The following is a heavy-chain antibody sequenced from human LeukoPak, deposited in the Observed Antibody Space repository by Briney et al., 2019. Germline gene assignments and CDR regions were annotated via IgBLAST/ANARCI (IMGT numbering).Heavy chain of an antibody. CDR1: GFTFSSYG. V-gene: IGHV3-30*02. CDR3: AKDSGSYYGPRYYFDY. J-gene: IGHJ4*02. CDR2: IRYDGSNK. Sequence: GRSLRLSCAASGFTFSSYGMHWVRQAPGKGLEWVVFIRYDGSNKYYADSVKGRFTISRDNSKNTLYLQMNSLRAEDTAVYYCAKDSGSYYGPRYYFDYWGQGTLVTVSS. D-gene: IGHD1-26*01.